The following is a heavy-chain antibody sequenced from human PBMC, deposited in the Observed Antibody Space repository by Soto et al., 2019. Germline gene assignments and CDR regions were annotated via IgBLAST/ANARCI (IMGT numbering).Heavy chain of an antibody. D-gene: IGHD3-16*01. V-gene: IGHV3-30-3*01. Sequence: QVQLVESGGGVVQPGRSLRLSCAASGFTFSSYAMHWVRQAPGKGLEWVAVISCDGSNKYYADSVKGRFTISRDNSKNTLYLQMNSLRAEDTAVYYCARDGGVYLKSGVSENYFDYWGQGTLVTVSS. J-gene: IGHJ4*02. CDR1: GFTFSSYA. CDR2: ISCDGSNK. CDR3: ARDGGVYLKSGVSENYFDY.